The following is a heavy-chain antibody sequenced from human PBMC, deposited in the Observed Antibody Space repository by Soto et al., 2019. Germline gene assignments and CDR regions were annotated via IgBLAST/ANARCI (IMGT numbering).Heavy chain of an antibody. V-gene: IGHV3-74*01. CDR2: IDTDGGGT. J-gene: IGHJ5*02. CDR3: ATVFDL. Sequence: EVQLVESGGGLVQPEGSLRVSCAASGFTLRSHRIHWVRQAPGKGLEWVSRIDTDGGGTSYADSVKGRFTISTDNAKNTVYLQMNGLRAEDTAVYYCATVFDLWGQGTLVTVSS. CDR1: GFTLRSHR.